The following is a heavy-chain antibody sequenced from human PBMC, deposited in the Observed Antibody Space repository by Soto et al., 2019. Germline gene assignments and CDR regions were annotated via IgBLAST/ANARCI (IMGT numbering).Heavy chain of an antibody. CDR1: GYNFNSHS. D-gene: IGHD1-26*01. J-gene: IGHJ4*02. Sequence: QVQLVQSGSESMQPGASVKVSCKGSGYNFNSHSINWLRQAPGQGLEWMGWINPNNGNPTYEQGFTGRFVFSVDTSVSTVYLQIFSLKADDSAVYYCARDRASGSFDYWGQGTLVTVSS. V-gene: IGHV7-4-1*01. CDR2: INPNNGNP. CDR3: ARDRASGSFDY.